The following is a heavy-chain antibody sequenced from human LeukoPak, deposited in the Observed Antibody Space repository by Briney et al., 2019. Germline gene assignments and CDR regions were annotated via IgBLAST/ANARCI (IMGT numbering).Heavy chain of an antibody. Sequence: GASLKISCKCSGYSFTSYWIGWVRQMPGKGLEWMGIIYPGDSDTTYSPSFQGQVTISADKSISTAYLQWSSLKASDTAMYYCARRWYSSSWLLDYWGQGTLVTVSS. D-gene: IGHD6-13*01. V-gene: IGHV5-51*01. J-gene: IGHJ4*02. CDR1: GYSFTSYW. CDR3: ARRWYSSSWLLDY. CDR2: IYPGDSDT.